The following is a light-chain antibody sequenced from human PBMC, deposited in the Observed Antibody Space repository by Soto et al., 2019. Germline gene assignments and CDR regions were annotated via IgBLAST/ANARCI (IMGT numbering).Light chain of an antibody. CDR2: GAS. CDR1: QTVSSSH. Sequence: EIVLTQSPGTLSLSPGDRATLSCRASQTVSSSHLAWYQQTPGQAPMLLFYGASSRATGIPDRFSGSGSGTDFTLTISRLEPEDFAVYYCQQYGGSPLYTFGQGTKLEIK. CDR3: QQYGGSPLYT. V-gene: IGKV3-20*01. J-gene: IGKJ2*01.